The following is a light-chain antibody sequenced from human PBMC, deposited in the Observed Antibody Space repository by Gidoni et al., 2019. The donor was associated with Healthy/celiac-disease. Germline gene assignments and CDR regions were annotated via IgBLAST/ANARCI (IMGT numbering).Light chain of an antibody. CDR2: DAS. Sequence: DIQMTQSPSSLSASVGDRVTITCQASQDISNYLNWYQQKPGKAPKLLIYDASNLETGVPSGFSGSGSGTDFTFTISSLQPEDIATYYCQQYDNLPITFGQXTRLEIK. CDR3: QQYDNLPIT. CDR1: QDISNY. V-gene: IGKV1-33*01. J-gene: IGKJ5*01.